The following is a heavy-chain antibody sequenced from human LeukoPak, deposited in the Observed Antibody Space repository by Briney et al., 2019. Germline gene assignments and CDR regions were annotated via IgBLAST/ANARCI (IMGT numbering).Heavy chain of an antibody. CDR2: IRYDGSNK. V-gene: IGHV3-30*02. J-gene: IGHJ6*03. CDR1: GFTFSSYG. D-gene: IGHD6-6*01. Sequence: GGSLRLSCAASGFTFSSYGMHWVRQAPGKGLEWVAFIRYDGSNKYYADSVKGRFTISRDNSKNTLYLQMNSLRAEDTAVYYCAKDWGSSSSYYYYMDVWGKGTTVTVSS. CDR3: AKDWGSSSSYYYYMDV.